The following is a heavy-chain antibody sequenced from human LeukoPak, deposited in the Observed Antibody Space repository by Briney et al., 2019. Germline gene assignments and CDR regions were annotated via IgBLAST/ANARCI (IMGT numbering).Heavy chain of an antibody. D-gene: IGHD7-27*01. CDR1: GFTFSSYA. V-gene: IGHV3-23*01. J-gene: IGHJ4*02. CDR2: ISGSGDST. CDR3: AKKVPANWGSYFDY. Sequence: GGSLRLSCAASGFTFSSYAMSWVRQAPGKGLEWVAAISGSGDSTYSTDSVKGRFTISRDNSKNTLYLQMNSLRAEDTAVYYCAKKVPANWGSYFDYWGQGTLVTVSS.